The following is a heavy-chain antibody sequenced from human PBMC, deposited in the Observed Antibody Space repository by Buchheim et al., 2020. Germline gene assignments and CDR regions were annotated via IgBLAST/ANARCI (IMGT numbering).Heavy chain of an antibody. Sequence: QVQLQESGPGLVKPSGTLSLTCAVSGGSISSSNWWSWVRQPPGKGLEWIGEIYHSGSTNYNPSLKSRVTISADKSISTAYPQWSSLKASDTAMYYCASISEYYYYYMDVWGKGTT. CDR3: ASISEYYYYYMDV. CDR1: GGSISSSNW. V-gene: IGHV4-4*02. J-gene: IGHJ6*03. CDR2: IYHSGST.